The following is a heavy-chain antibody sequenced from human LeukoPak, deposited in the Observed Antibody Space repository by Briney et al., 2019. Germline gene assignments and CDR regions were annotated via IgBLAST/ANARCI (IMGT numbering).Heavy chain of an antibody. V-gene: IGHV1-2*06. CDR1: GYTFTAYY. CDR2: INPNSGGT. D-gene: IGHD6-13*01. CDR3: ARDRIYSRNFDAFDI. Sequence: GASVKVSCKSSGYTFTAYYMHRVRQAPGQGPERMGRINPNSGGTDYAQTFQGRVTMTRDTSISTAYMELSSVTSDDTAVYYCARDRIYSRNFDAFDIWGQGTMVTVSS. J-gene: IGHJ3*02.